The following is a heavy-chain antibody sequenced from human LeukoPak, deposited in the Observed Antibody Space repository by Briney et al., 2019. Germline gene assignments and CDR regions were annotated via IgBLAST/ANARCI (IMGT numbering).Heavy chain of an antibody. D-gene: IGHD3-9*01. Sequence: PGGSLRLSCAASGFTFSSYWMSWVRQAPGKGLEWVANIKQDGSEKYYVDSVKGRLTISRDNAKNSLYLQMNSLRAEDTAVYYCARAHILTGYYRRNYYFDYWGQGTLVTVSS. CDR1: GFTFSSYW. CDR2: IKQDGSEK. V-gene: IGHV3-7*01. J-gene: IGHJ4*02. CDR3: ARAHILTGYYRRNYYFDY.